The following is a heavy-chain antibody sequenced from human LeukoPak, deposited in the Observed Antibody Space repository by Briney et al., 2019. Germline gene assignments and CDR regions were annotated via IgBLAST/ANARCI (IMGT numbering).Heavy chain of an antibody. D-gene: IGHD3-22*01. CDR2: MNPNSGNT. CDR1: GYTFTSYD. V-gene: IGHV1-8*03. CDR3: ARGVTSTYYYDSSGYPDY. Sequence: ASVKVSCKASGYTFTSYDINWVRQATGQGLAWMGWMNPNSGNTGYAQKFQGRVTITRNTSISTAYMELSSLRSEDTAVYYCARGVTSTYYYDSSGYPDYWGQGTLVTVSS. J-gene: IGHJ4*02.